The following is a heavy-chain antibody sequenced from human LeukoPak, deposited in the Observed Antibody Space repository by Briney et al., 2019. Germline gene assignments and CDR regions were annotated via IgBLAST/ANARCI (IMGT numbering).Heavy chain of an antibody. CDR3: ARCPLGNAFDI. D-gene: IGHD3-16*01. J-gene: IGHJ3*02. CDR2: INPRDGST. Sequence: ASVTVSCKSSGHTLNNHFIHWVRQAPGQGLEWMGMINPRDGSTRTLQRFQGRLTMTRDTSTSTLYMELSSLRSEDTAVYYCARCPLGNAFDIWGQGTMVTVSS. V-gene: IGHV1-46*02. CDR1: GHTLNNHF.